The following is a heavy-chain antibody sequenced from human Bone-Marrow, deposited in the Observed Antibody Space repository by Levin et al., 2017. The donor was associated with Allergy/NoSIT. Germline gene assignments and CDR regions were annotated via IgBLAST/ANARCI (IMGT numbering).Heavy chain of an antibody. D-gene: IGHD2-2*01. V-gene: IGHV3-23*01. J-gene: IGHJ4*02. CDR3: AKDREDIVVVPAATFDY. CDR1: GFTFSSYA. Sequence: PGGSLRLSCAASGFTFSSYAMSWVRQAPGKGLEWVSAISGSGGSTYYADSVKGRFTISRDNSKNTLYLQMNSLRAEDTAVYYCAKDREDIVVVPAATFDYWGQGTLVTVSS. CDR2: ISGSGGST.